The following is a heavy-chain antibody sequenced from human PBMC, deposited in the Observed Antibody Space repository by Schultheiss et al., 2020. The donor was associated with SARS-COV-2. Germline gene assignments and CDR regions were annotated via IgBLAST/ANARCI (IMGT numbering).Heavy chain of an antibody. CDR2: ISSSGSTI. D-gene: IGHD6-13*01. J-gene: IGHJ6*02. V-gene: IGHV3-11*04. CDR3: ARDLGAARGHYYGMDV. CDR1: GFIVSNNY. Sequence: GGSLRLSCAASGFIVSNNYMSWIRQAPGKGLEWVSYISSSGSTIYYADSVKGRFTISRDNAKNTLYLQMNSLRAEDTAVYYCARDLGAARGHYYGMDVWGQGTTVTVSS.